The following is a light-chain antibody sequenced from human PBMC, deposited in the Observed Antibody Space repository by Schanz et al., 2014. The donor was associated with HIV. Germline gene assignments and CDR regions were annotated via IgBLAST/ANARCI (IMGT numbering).Light chain of an antibody. V-gene: IGKV3-15*01. CDR1: QSVSST. CDR3: QQADNFPLT. Sequence: EIVLTQSPAILSVSPGERATLSCRASQSVSSTLAWYQQIPGQTPRLLIFGASTRATGVPARFSGSGSGTEFTLTINSLQSEDFATYYCQQADNFPLTFGGGTKVEIK. CDR2: GAS. J-gene: IGKJ4*01.